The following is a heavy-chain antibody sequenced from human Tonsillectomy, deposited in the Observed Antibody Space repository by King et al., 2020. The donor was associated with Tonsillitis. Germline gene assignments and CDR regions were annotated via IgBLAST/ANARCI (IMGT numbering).Heavy chain of an antibody. CDR3: VRVGGVAAAAHPFDY. CDR1: GFTFSSYS. V-gene: IGHV3-21*01. CDR2: ISSSSSYI. D-gene: IGHD6-13*01. J-gene: IGHJ4*02. Sequence: VQLVESGGGLVKPGGSLRLSCAASGFTFSSYSMNWVRQAPGKGLEWVSSISSSSSYIYYADSVKGRFTISRDNAKNSLYLQMNSLRAEDTAVYYCVRVGGVAAAAHPFDYWGQGTLVTVSS.